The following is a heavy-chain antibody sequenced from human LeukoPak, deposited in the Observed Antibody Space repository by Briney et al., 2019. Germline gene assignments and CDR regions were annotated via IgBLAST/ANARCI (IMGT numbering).Heavy chain of an antibody. J-gene: IGHJ3*02. V-gene: IGHV4-59*01. CDR1: GGSISSYY. CDR2: IYYSGST. CDR3: ARAGFGDAFDI. Sequence: KPSETLSLTCTVSGGSISSYYWSWIRQPPGKGLEWIGYIYYSGSTNYNPSLKSRVTISVDTSKNQFSLRLSSVTAADTAVYYCARAGFGDAFDIWGQGTMVTVSS. D-gene: IGHD3-3*01.